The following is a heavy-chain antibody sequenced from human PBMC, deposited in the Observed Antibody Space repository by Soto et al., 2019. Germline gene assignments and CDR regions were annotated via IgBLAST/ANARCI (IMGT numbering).Heavy chain of an antibody. J-gene: IGHJ3*02. CDR1: GGSISSYY. Sequence: LSLTCTVPGGSISSYYWSWIRQPPGKGLEWIGYIYYSGSTNYNPSLKSRVTISVDTSKNQFSLKLSSVTAADTAVYYCARGLRYYDSSGLDAFDSWGQGTMVTVSS. V-gene: IGHV4-59*08. D-gene: IGHD3-22*01. CDR2: IYYSGST. CDR3: ARGLRYYDSSGLDAFDS.